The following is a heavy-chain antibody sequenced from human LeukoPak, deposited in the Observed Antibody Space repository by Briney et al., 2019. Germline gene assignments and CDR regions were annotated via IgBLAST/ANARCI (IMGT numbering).Heavy chain of an antibody. CDR2: TYSGGST. CDR1: GFTVGSNY. J-gene: IGHJ4*02. Sequence: QPGGFLRLSCAASGFTVGSNYMSWVRQAPGKGLECVSITYSGGSTYYADSVKGRFTISRDNSKNTVYLQINSLRAEDTAVYYCATADSSGATYFDYWGQGTLVTVSS. CDR3: ATADSSGATYFDY. V-gene: IGHV3-53*01. D-gene: IGHD3-22*01.